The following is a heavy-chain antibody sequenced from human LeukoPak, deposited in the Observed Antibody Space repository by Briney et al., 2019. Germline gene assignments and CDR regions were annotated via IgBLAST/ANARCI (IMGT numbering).Heavy chain of an antibody. J-gene: IGHJ4*02. D-gene: IGHD4-17*01. CDR3: ARDAVTTIDY. CDR1: GFTFSDYA. CDR2: ISYDGSKK. V-gene: IGHV3-30*03. Sequence: PGGSLRLSCAASGFTFSDYAIHWVRQAPGKGLEWVAVISYDGSKKYHADSVRGRFTISRDNSKNTMYLQMNTLRAEDTAVYYCARDAVTTIDYWGQGTLVTASS.